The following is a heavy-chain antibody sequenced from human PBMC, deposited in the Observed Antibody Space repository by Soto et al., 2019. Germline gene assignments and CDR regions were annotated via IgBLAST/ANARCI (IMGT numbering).Heavy chain of an antibody. J-gene: IGHJ6*03. CDR2: ISGYNANT. CDR1: GYPFVSYA. D-gene: IGHD2-2*01. Sequence: QVQLVQSGGEVKKPGASVRVSCKASGYPFVSYAISWVRQAPGQGPEWMGWISGYNANTKYAQKFQGRVTMTTDTSTSTAYMELRSLRSDDTAVYYCARGTIVVAPYFYMDVWGKGTTVTVSS. CDR3: ARGTIVVAPYFYMDV. V-gene: IGHV1-18*01.